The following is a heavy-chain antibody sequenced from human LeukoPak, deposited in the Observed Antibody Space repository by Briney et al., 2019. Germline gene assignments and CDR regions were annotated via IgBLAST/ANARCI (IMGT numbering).Heavy chain of an antibody. D-gene: IGHD2-2*01. V-gene: IGHV4-30-4*01. Sequence: SQTLSLTCTVSGGSISSGDYYWSWIRQPPGKGLEWIGCIYYSGSTYYNPSLKSRVTISVDTSKNQFSLKLSSVTAADTAVYYCARDRSSSTSGMDVWGQGTTVTVSS. CDR2: IYYSGST. CDR3: ARDRSSSTSGMDV. CDR1: GGSISSGDYY. J-gene: IGHJ6*02.